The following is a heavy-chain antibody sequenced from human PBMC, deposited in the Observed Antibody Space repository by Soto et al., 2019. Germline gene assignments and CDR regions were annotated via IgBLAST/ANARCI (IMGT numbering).Heavy chain of an antibody. CDR1: GYSFTSYW. J-gene: IGHJ6*02. CDR2: IDPSDSYT. Sequence: GESLKISCKGSGYSFTSYWISWVRQMPGKGLEWMGRIDPSDSYTNYSPSFQDHVTVSADKSISTAYLQWSSLKASDTAMYYCASHGGRYYYGMDVWGQGATVTVSS. CDR3: ASHGGRYYYGMDV. V-gene: IGHV5-10-1*01.